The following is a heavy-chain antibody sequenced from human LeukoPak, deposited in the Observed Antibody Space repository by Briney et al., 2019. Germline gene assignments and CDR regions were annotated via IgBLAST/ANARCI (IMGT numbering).Heavy chain of an antibody. V-gene: IGHV3-30*02. CDR1: GFTFSSYG. D-gene: IGHD2-2*02. Sequence: PGGSLRLSCAASGFTFSSYGMHWVRQAPGKGLEWVAFIRYDGSNKYYADSVKGRSTISRDNSKNTLYLQMNSLRAEDTAVYYCAKDSAYCSSTSCYRGEFDYWGQGTLVTVSS. CDR3: AKDSAYCSSTSCYRGEFDY. CDR2: IRYDGSNK. J-gene: IGHJ4*02.